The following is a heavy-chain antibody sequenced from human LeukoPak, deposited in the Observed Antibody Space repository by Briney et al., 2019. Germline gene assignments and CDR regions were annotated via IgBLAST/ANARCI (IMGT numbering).Heavy chain of an antibody. Sequence: PGRSLRPSCAASGFTFSSYAMHWVRQAPGKGLEWVAVISYDGSNKYYADSVKGRFTISRDNSKNTLYLQMNSLRAEDTAVYYCARDRGAVAGPYGMDVWGKGTTVTVSS. CDR3: ARDRGAVAGPYGMDV. V-gene: IGHV3-30*04. J-gene: IGHJ6*04. CDR1: GFTFSSYA. CDR2: ISYDGSNK. D-gene: IGHD6-19*01.